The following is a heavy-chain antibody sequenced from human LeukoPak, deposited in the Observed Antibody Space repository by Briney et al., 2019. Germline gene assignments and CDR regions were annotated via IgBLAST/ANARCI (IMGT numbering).Heavy chain of an antibody. J-gene: IGHJ4*02. CDR3: AGGHYDILTVYYPFY. V-gene: IGHV4-4*09. D-gene: IGHD3-9*01. Sequence: SASLSLTCTVDGGSISSYYCSWIRHPPGSGLGCIGYIYTSGSTNYNPSLKSRVTISVDASNKQFPLMLSSVTGADTAVYYCAGGHYDILTVYYPFYWGQGTLVTVSS. CDR1: GGSISSYY. CDR2: IYTSGST.